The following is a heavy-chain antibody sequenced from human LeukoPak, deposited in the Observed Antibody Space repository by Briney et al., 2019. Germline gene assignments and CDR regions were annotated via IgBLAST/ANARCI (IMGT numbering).Heavy chain of an antibody. V-gene: IGHV3-7*01. CDR2: IKQDGSEK. CDR3: ARSSVEVGATTPYYYYYLDV. J-gene: IGHJ6*03. D-gene: IGHD1-26*01. CDR1: GFTFSSYW. Sequence: CGSLRLSCAASGFTFSSYWMSWVRQAPGKGLEWVANIKQDGSEKYYVDSVKGRFTISRDNAKNSLYLQMNSLRAEDTAVYYCARSSVEVGATTPYYYYYLDVWGKGTTVTVSS.